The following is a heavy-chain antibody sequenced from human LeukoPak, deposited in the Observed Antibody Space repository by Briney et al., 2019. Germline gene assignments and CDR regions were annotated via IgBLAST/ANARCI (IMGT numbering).Heavy chain of an antibody. D-gene: IGHD1-26*01. CDR3: ARATWDPNYYYYMDV. CDR1: EFSVSSNY. V-gene: IGHV3-21*01. J-gene: IGHJ6*03. CDR2: ISTSSSYI. Sequence: GGSLRLSCAASEFSVSSNYMKWVRQAPGKGLEWVSSISTSSSYIYYADSVKGRFTISRDNAKNSLYLQMNSLRAEDTAVYYCARATWDPNYYYYMDVWGKGTTVTISS.